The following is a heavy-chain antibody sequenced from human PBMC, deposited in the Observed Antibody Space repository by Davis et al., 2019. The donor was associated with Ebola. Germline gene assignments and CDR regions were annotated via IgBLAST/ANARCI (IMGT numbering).Heavy chain of an antibody. CDR3: ARGAGENIVVVPAAIRCYYGMDV. CDR2: ISGSGGST. D-gene: IGHD2-2*02. CDR1: GFSFSSYA. V-gene: IGHV3-23*01. J-gene: IGHJ6*02. Sequence: GESLKISCAASGFSFSSYAMSWVRQAPGKGLEWVSVISGSGGSTYYADSVKGRFTISRDNAKNSLYLQMNSLRAEDTAVYYCARGAGENIVVVPAAIRCYYGMDVWGQGTTVTVSS.